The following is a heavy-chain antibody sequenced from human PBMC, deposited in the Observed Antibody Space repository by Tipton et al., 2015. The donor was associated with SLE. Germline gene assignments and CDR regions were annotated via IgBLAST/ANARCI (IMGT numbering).Heavy chain of an antibody. CDR2: IYTSGST. D-gene: IGHD6-13*01. V-gene: IGHV4-4*07. Sequence: TLSLTCTVSGGSISSYYWSWIRQPAGKGLEWIGRIYTSGSTNYNPSLKSRVTMSVDTSKNQFSLKLISVTAADTGVYYCARHLGEQQLVYYYYYGMDVWGQGTTVTVSS. CDR3: ARHLGEQQLVYYYYYGMDV. CDR1: GGSISSYY. J-gene: IGHJ6*02.